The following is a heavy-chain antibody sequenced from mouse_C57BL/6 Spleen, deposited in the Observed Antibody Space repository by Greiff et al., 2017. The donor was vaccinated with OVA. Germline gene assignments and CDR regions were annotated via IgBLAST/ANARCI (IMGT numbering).Heavy chain of an antibody. J-gene: IGHJ2*01. D-gene: IGHD1-1*01. CDR2: IDPNSGGT. Sequence: QQRPGRGLEWIGRIDPNSGGTKYNEKFKSKATLTVDKPSSTAYMQLSSLTSEDSAVYYCARESYYYGSSYAFDYWGQGTTLTVSS. V-gene: IGHV1-72*01. CDR3: ARESYYYGSSYAFDY.